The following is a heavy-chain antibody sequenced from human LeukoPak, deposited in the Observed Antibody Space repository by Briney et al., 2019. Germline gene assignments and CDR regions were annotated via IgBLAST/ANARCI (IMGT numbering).Heavy chain of an antibody. V-gene: IGHV4-39*07. D-gene: IGHD4-23*01. CDR3: ARKGATAGGTRAFDI. CDR2: INHSGST. J-gene: IGHJ3*02. Sequence: SETLSLTCTVSGGSISSSSYYWGWIRQPPGKGLEWIGEINHSGSTLYDPSLKSRVTISLVTSKSQFSLKMSSMTAADTAVYYCARKGATAGGTRAFDIWGRGTMVTVSS. CDR1: GGSISSSSYY.